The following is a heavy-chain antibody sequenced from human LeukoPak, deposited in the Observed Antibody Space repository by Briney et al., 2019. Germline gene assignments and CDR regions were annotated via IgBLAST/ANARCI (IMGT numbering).Heavy chain of an antibody. CDR2: IYHSGST. Sequence: SETLSLTCAVSGYSISSGYYWGWIRPPPGKGLEWIGSIYHSGSTYYNPSLKSRVTISGDTSKNKFSLKLSSVTAADTAVYYCARTRYYYDSSGYYWGVYYFDYWGQGTLVTVSS. V-gene: IGHV4-38-2*01. J-gene: IGHJ4*02. D-gene: IGHD3-22*01. CDR1: GYSISSGYY. CDR3: ARTRYYYDSSGYYWGVYYFDY.